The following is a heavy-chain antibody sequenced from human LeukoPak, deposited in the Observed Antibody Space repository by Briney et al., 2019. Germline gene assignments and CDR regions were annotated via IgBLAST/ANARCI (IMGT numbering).Heavy chain of an antibody. V-gene: IGHV3-49*04. CDR3: AKFGSSDSMDV. CDR2: IRSKVYGWTT. D-gene: IGHD6-6*01. Sequence: GGSLRLSCTASGFTFGDYAMSWVRQAPGKGLEWVGFIRSKVYGWTTEYAASAKGRFTISRDDSKSIAYLQMNSLKTEYTAVYYCAKFGSSDSMDVWGQGSTVTVSS. CDR1: GFTFGDYA. J-gene: IGHJ6*02.